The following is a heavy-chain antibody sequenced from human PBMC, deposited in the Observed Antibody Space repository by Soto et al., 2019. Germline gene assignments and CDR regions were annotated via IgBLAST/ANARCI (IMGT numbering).Heavy chain of an antibody. V-gene: IGHV4-30-4*01. CDR2: IYYSGST. CDR3: ATSIAAAGTHYYYYMDV. D-gene: IGHD6-13*01. Sequence: PSETLSLTCTVSGCSISSGYYYWSWIRQPPGKGLEWIGYIYYSGSTYYNPSLKSRVTISVDTSKNQFSLKLSSVTAADTAVYYCATSIAAAGTHYYYYMDVWGKGTTVTVSS. CDR1: GCSISSGYYY. J-gene: IGHJ6*03.